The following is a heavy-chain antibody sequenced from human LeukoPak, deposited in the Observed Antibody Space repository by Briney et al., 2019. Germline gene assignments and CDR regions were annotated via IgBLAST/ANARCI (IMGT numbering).Heavy chain of an antibody. CDR2: ITGNSDTT. D-gene: IGHD3-10*01. V-gene: IGHV3-23*01. CDR3: ARYAGRGLDS. J-gene: IGHJ4*02. CDR1: GFTFSTYA. Sequence: GGSLRLSCAASGFTFSTYATTWVRQAPGKGLEWVSTITGNSDTTSYTDSVKGRFTISRVNSKNTLYLQMNSLRAEDTAVYYCARYAGRGLDSWGQGTLVTVSS.